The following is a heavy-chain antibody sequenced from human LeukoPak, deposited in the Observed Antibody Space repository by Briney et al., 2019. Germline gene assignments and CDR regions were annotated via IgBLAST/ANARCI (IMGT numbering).Heavy chain of an antibody. D-gene: IGHD3-16*02. CDR2: ISSSSSTI. V-gene: IGHV3-48*01. CDR3: ARDHGDYVWGSYRPMFDY. J-gene: IGHJ4*02. CDR1: GFTFSSYS. Sequence: PGGSLRLSCAASGFTFSSYSMNWVRQAPGKGLERVSYISSSSSTIYYADSVKGRFTISRDNAKNSLYLQMNSLRAEDTAVYYCARDHGDYVWGSYRPMFDYWGQGTLVTVSS.